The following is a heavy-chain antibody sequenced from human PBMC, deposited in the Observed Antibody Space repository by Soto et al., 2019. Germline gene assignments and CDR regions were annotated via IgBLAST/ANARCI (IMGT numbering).Heavy chain of an antibody. CDR2: ISYDGSNK. Sequence: QVQLVESGGGVVQPGRSLRLSCAASGFTFSSYAMHWVRQAPGKGLEWVAVISYDGSNKYYADSVKGRFTISRDNSKNTMYLQMNSLRAEDTAVYYCARDHYDSSEADAFDIWGQGTMVTVSS. V-gene: IGHV3-30-3*01. J-gene: IGHJ3*02. CDR3: ARDHYDSSEADAFDI. CDR1: GFTFSSYA. D-gene: IGHD3-22*01.